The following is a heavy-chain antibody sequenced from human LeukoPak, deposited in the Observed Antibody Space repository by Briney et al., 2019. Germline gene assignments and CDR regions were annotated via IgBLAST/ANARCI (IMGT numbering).Heavy chain of an antibody. V-gene: IGHV3-21*01. Sequence: RTGGSLRLSRAASGFTFSSYSMNWVRQAPGKGLEWVSSISSSSSYIYYADSVKGRFTISRDNAKNSLYLQMNSLRAEDTAVYYCARVAQQLVNAFDIWGQGTMVTVSS. D-gene: IGHD6-13*01. J-gene: IGHJ3*02. CDR3: ARVAQQLVNAFDI. CDR2: ISSSSSYI. CDR1: GFTFSSYS.